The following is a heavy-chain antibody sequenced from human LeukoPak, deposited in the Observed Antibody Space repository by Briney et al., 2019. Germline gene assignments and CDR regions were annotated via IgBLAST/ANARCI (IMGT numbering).Heavy chain of an antibody. V-gene: IGHV3-23*01. CDR1: GFTFSSYA. D-gene: IGHD4-17*01. J-gene: IGHJ4*02. Sequence: GGSLRLSCAASGFTFSSYAMSWVRQAPGKGLEWVSAISGSGGSTYCADSVKGRFTISRDNSKNTLYLQMNSLRAEDTAVYYCANKEIYGDYVFDYWGQGTLVTVSS. CDR3: ANKEIYGDYVFDY. CDR2: ISGSGGST.